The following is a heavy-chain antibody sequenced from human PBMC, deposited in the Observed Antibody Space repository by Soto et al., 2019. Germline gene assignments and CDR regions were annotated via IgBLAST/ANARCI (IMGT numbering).Heavy chain of an antibody. J-gene: IGHJ6*02. V-gene: IGHV1-18*01. CDR2: ISAYNGNT. CDR3: ARDDSSGWYGYYYYYGMDV. D-gene: IGHD6-19*01. Sequence: QVQLVQSGAEVKKPGASVKVSCKASGYTFTSYGISWVRLAPGQGLEWMGWISAYNGNTNYAQKLQGRVTMTTDTSTSTAYMELRSLRSDDTAVYYCARDDSSGWYGYYYYYGMDVWGQGTTVTVSS. CDR1: GYTFTSYG.